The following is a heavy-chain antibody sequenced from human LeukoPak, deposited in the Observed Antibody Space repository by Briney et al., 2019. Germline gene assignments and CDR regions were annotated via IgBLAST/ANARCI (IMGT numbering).Heavy chain of an antibody. J-gene: IGHJ5*02. CDR2: ISGNGVST. V-gene: IGHV3-64D*06. D-gene: IGHD3-3*02. CDR3: VKDFGSILSNWFDL. Sequence: GGSLKLSCSASGFSFSNYPMHWVRQGPGTRLEYVSAISGNGVSTYYADSVKDRFFISRDNYRNTLYLQMRSLRTDDTAVYYCVKDFGSILSNWFDLWGQGTLVAVSS. CDR1: GFSFSNYP.